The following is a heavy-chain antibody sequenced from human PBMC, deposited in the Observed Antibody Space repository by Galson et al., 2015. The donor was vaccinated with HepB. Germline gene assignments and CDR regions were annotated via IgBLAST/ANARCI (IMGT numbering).Heavy chain of an antibody. Sequence: SVKVSCKASGYTFTSYAMNWVRQAPGQGLEWMGWINTNTGNPTYAQGFTGRFVFSLDTSVSTAYLQISSLKAEDTAIYYCARTLIWSGYLTNYHYYYMDVWGKGTTVTVSS. CDR2: INTNTGNP. D-gene: IGHD3-3*01. V-gene: IGHV7-4-1*02. J-gene: IGHJ6*03. CDR3: ARTLIWSGYLTNYHYYYMDV. CDR1: GYTFTSYA.